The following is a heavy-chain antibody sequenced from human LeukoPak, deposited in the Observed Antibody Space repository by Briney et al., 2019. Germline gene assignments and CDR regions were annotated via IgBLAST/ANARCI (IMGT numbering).Heavy chain of an antibody. J-gene: IGHJ3*02. CDR2: IYTSGTS. CDR3: AREVEPWARAFDM. V-gene: IGHV4-4*07. CDR1: GDSISSYF. Sequence: ASETLSLTCTVSGDSISSYFWTWIRQPAGKGLEWIGRIYTSGTSNYNPSLKSRVTMSIDTPKNHFSLNLSSVTAADTAVYYCAREVEPWARAFDMWGQGTMVTVSS. D-gene: IGHD1-1*01.